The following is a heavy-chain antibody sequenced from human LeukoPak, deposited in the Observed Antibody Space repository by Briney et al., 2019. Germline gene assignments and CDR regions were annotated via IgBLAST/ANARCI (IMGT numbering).Heavy chain of an antibody. D-gene: IGHD4-17*01. Sequence: GGSLRLSCAASGFIFSNYAMSWVRQVPGRGLEWVSCISDSSRHIYYADSVKGRFTISRDNAKSSVSLQMNSLRVDDTAVYYCARAYTNGDYLDYWGQGTLVTVSS. J-gene: IGHJ4*02. CDR3: ARAYTNGDYLDY. V-gene: IGHV3-21*01. CDR1: GFIFSNYA. CDR2: ISDSSRHI.